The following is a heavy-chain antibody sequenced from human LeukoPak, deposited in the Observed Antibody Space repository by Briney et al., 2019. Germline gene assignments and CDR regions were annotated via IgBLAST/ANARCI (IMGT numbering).Heavy chain of an antibody. Sequence: GGSLRLSCAASGFTFSDYYMSWIRQAPGKGLEWVSYISSSGNSISYADSVKGRFTISRDNAKNSLYLQMNSLRAEDTAVYHCARHRTASDYWGQGTLVTVSS. D-gene: IGHD3-16*02. V-gene: IGHV3-11*04. CDR2: ISSSGNSI. CDR1: GFTFSDYY. J-gene: IGHJ4*02. CDR3: ARHRTASDY.